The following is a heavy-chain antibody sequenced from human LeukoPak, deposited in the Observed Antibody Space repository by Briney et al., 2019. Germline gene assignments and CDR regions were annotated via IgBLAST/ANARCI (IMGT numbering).Heavy chain of an antibody. J-gene: IGHJ4*02. D-gene: IGHD6-19*01. CDR3: ATSAYSSGWDPHPTYFDY. Sequence: GASVKVSCKASGYTFTGFYMHWVRQAPGQGLEWMGWINPNSGGTNYAQMFQGRVTLTRDTSISTAYMELSRLRSDDTAVYYCATSAYSSGWDPHPTYFDYWGQGTLVTVSS. V-gene: IGHV1-2*02. CDR2: INPNSGGT. CDR1: GYTFTGFY.